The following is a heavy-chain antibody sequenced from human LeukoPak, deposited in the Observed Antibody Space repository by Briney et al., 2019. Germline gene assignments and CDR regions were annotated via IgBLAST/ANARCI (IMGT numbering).Heavy chain of an antibody. CDR1: GGSISSSSYY. Sequence: SETLPLTCTVSGGSISSSSYYWGWIRQPPGKGLEWIGYIYYSGSTNYNPSLKSRVTISVDTSKNQFSLKLSSVTVADTAVYYCASPRSYYDSSGYYISWGQGTLVTVSS. V-gene: IGHV4-61*05. D-gene: IGHD3-22*01. J-gene: IGHJ5*02. CDR2: IYYSGST. CDR3: ASPRSYYDSSGYYIS.